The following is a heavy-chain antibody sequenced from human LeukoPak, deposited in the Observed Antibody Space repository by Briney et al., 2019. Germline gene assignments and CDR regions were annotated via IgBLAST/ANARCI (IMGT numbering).Heavy chain of an antibody. D-gene: IGHD2/OR15-2a*01. CDR1: GFTFSSYS. CDR2: ISYDGSNK. V-gene: IGHV3-30*18. CDR3: AKVVAGNIDYYFDY. J-gene: IGHJ4*02. Sequence: GGSLRLSCAASGFTFSSYSMNWVRQAPGKGLEWVAVISYDGSNKYYADSVKGRFTISRDNSKNTVYLQMRNLRVEHTAVYYCAKVVAGNIDYYFDYWGQGILVAVSS.